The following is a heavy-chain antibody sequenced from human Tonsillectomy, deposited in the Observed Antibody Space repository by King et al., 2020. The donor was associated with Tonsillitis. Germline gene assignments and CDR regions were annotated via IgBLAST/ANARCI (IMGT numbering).Heavy chain of an antibody. CDR3: SKFLKQGLVRGGYFDY. J-gene: IGHJ4*02. CDR2: ISGSGGST. Sequence: VQLVESGGGLVQPGGSLRLSCAASGFTFSSYAMSWVRQAPGKGLEWVSAISGSGGSTYYADSVKGRFTISRDNSKNTLYRQMNSLRAEDTAVYYCSKFLKQGLVRGGYFDYWGQGTLVTVSS. CDR1: GFTFSSYA. D-gene: IGHD6-19*01. V-gene: IGHV3-23*04.